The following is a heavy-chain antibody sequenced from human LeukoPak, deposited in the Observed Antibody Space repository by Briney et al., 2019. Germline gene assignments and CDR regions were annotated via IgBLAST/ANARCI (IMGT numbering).Heavy chain of an antibody. J-gene: IGHJ4*02. Sequence: SQTLSLTCAISGDSVSRNSAAWNWIRQSPSRGLEWLGRTCYRSKWYNDYAVSVKSRITINPDTSKNQFSLQLNSVTPEDTAVYYCARVKGDIVVVPAAKDIARPTWYYFDYWGQGTLVTVSS. V-gene: IGHV6-1*01. CDR2: TCYRSKWYN. CDR1: GDSVSRNSAA. CDR3: ARVKGDIVVVPAAKDIARPTWYYFDY. D-gene: IGHD2-2*01.